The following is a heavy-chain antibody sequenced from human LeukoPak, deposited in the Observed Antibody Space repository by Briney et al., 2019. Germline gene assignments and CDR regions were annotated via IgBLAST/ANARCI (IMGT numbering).Heavy chain of an antibody. D-gene: IGHD6-13*01. CDR3: ARHSGHSSTNDAFDI. CDR2: MYSGGTT. J-gene: IGHJ3*02. CDR1: GGSSSSYY. V-gene: IGHV4-59*01. Sequence: SETLSLTCTVSGGSSSSYYWSWIRQPPGKGLDWLGYMYSGGTTNYSPSLKSRVTISEDMSKNQFSLKLTSVAAADTAVYYCARHSGHSSTNDAFDIWGQGTMVIVSS.